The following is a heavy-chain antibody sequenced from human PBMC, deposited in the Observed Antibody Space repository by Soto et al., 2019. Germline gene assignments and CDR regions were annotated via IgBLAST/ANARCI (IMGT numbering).Heavy chain of an antibody. CDR2: ISSSSSYI. D-gene: IGHD1-26*01. V-gene: IGHV3-21*01. Sequence: PGGSLRLSCAASGFTFSTYSMNWVRQAPGKGLEWVSSISSSSSYIYYADSVKGRFTISRDNSKNTLYLQMNSLRAEDTAVYYCARVGGSGSYYYYYGMDVWGQGTTVTVSS. CDR1: GFTFSTYS. J-gene: IGHJ6*02. CDR3: ARVGGSGSYYYYYGMDV.